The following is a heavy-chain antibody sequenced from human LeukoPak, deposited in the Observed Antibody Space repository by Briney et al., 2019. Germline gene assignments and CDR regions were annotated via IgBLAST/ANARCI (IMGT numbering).Heavy chain of an antibody. D-gene: IGHD6-19*01. J-gene: IGHJ4*02. CDR3: ARLHTSGDNN. CDR2: INPHSGGT. CDR1: GDTFTGYH. V-gene: IGHV1-2*02. Sequence: ASVKVSCNASGDTFTGYHMHWVRQAPGQGLEWMGWINPHSGGTNYAQKFQGRVTMTMDTSFITAYMELSRLRSDDTAVYYCARLHTSGDNNWGQGTLVTVSS.